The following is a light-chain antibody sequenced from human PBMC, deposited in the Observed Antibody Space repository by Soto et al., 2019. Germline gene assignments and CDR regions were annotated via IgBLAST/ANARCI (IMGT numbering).Light chain of an antibody. J-gene: IGLJ3*02. V-gene: IGLV1-44*01. CDR3: ATWEDSLNGPV. CDR1: SSNIGSHT. CDR2: SND. Sequence: QAVVTQPPSASATPGQRVAISCSGSSSNIGSHTVNWYHQLPGTAPKLLIYSNDQRPSGVPGRFSGSKSGTSASLAISGLQSEDEGEYYCATWEDSLNGPVFSGGTKLTVL.